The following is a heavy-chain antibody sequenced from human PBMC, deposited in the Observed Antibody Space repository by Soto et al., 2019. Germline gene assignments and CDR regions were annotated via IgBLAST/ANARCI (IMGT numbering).Heavy chain of an antibody. CDR1: GYTFTSYY. J-gene: IGHJ3*02. CDR2: INPSGGST. D-gene: IGHD3-16*01. Sequence: ASVKVSCKASGYTFTSYYMHWVRQAPGQGLEWMGIINPSGGSTSYAQKFQGRVTMTRDTSTSTVYMELSSLRSEDTAVYYCARVLSILPRGDEDAFDIWGQGTMVTVSS. V-gene: IGHV1-46*03. CDR3: ARVLSILPRGDEDAFDI.